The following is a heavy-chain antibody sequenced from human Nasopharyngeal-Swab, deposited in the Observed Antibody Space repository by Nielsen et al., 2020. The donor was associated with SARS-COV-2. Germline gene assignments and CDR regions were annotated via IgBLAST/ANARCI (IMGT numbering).Heavy chain of an antibody. CDR3: ARSATGYYYMDV. CDR1: GFTFSSYA. D-gene: IGHD3-9*01. CDR2: ISGSGNTT. J-gene: IGHJ6*03. V-gene: IGHV3-23*01. Sequence: GGSLRLSCAASGFTFSSYAMSWVRQAPGKGLEWVSIISGSGNTTYYADSVNDRFTISRDNSKNTLYLQMNSLRTEDTALYYCARSATGYYYMDVWGKGTTVTVSS.